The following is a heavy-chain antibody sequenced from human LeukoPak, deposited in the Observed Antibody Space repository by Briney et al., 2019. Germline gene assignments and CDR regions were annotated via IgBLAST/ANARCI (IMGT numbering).Heavy chain of an antibody. J-gene: IGHJ4*02. CDR3: ARVSVGRYYFDN. D-gene: IGHD3-3*02. Sequence: GGSLGLSGAASGFTFGSYWMHWVGQAPGKGLVWASRINPDGNTTSYADSVKGRFTISRDSAKNTLYLQMNSLRAEDTAVYYCARVSVGRYYFDNWGQGTPVTVS. CDR1: GFTFGSYW. V-gene: IGHV3-74*01. CDR2: INPDGNTT.